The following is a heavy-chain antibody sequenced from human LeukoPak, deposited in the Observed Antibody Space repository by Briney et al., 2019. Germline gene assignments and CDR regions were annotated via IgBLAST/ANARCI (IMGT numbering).Heavy chain of an antibody. Sequence: GGSLRLSRAASGFTFSDHYMDWVRQAPGKGLEWVGRIRNKANSHTTEYAASVKGRFTISRDDSKNSLYLQMNSLKTEVTAVYYCTTRGYNYGYFDYWGQGTLVTVSS. CDR1: GFTFSDHY. D-gene: IGHD5-18*01. CDR3: TTRGYNYGYFDY. CDR2: IRNKANSHTT. J-gene: IGHJ4*02. V-gene: IGHV3-72*01.